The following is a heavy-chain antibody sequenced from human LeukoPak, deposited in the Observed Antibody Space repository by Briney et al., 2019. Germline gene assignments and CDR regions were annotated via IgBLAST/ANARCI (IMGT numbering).Heavy chain of an antibody. Sequence: PGGSLRLSCAASGFTFSSYEMNWVRQAPGKGLEWVSYISSSGSTIYYADSVKGLFTISRDNAKNSLYLQMNSLRAEDTAVYYCARDRDSSGWYYEAEYFQHWGQGTLVTVSS. D-gene: IGHD6-19*01. CDR3: ARDRDSSGWYYEAEYFQH. CDR2: ISSSGSTI. CDR1: GFTFSSYE. V-gene: IGHV3-48*03. J-gene: IGHJ1*01.